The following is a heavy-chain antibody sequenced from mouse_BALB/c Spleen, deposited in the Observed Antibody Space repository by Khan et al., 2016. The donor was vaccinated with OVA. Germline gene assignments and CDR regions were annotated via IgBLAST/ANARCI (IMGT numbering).Heavy chain of an antibody. Sequence: VQLQQSGAELVKPGASVRLSCKASGYTFTSYYLYWVKQRPGQGLEWIGDINPSSGGTNFNEKFKSKATLNVDKSSSTAYIQLNRLTSEDSAVYYGTRSGDCSFAYWGQGTLVTVSA. CDR2: INPSSGGT. CDR3: TRSGDCSFAY. J-gene: IGHJ3*01. CDR1: GYTFTSYY. V-gene: IGHV1S81*02. D-gene: IGHD3-2*02.